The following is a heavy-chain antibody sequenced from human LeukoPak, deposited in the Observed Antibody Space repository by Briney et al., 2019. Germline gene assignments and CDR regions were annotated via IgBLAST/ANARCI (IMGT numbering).Heavy chain of an antibody. CDR2: IKLDGSEK. CDR1: GFTFHTYW. J-gene: IGHJ4*02. Sequence: PGGSLRLSCAASGFTFHTYWMTWVRQAPGKGLEWVASIKLDGSEKYYVDSVKGRFTISRDNTKNSLYLQMNSLRAEDTAVYYCARGRYGDYEWGQGTLVTVSS. V-gene: IGHV3-7*04. D-gene: IGHD4-17*01. CDR3: ARGRYGDYE.